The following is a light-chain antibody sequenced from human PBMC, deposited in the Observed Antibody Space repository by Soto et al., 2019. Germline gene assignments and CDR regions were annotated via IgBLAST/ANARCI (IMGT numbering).Light chain of an antibody. CDR3: QQYDDLPIT. Sequence: DIQMTQSPSSLSASVGDRVTITCQASQDISDNLNWYQQKQGKAPRVLIYDVSNLEAGVPSRFSGSGSGTDFTFSISSLQPEDFGTYYCQQYDDLPITFGQGTRLEIK. V-gene: IGKV1-33*01. J-gene: IGKJ5*01. CDR1: QDISDN. CDR2: DVS.